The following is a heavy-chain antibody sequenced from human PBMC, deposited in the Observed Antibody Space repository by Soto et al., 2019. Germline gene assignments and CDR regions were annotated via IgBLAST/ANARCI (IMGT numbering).Heavy chain of an antibody. CDR2: FNPDGGRT. CDR3: ARGDYHGMDV. CDR1: GYIFDNYY. D-gene: IGHD1-26*01. J-gene: IGHJ6*02. V-gene: IGHV1-46*02. Sequence: QVHLVESGAEVQKPGASMTLSCQASGYIFDNYYMHWVRQAPGQGLEWMGIFNPDGGRTTYAQKFQGRVMLTGDTSTSTGYMELTRLTSEDTAVYFCARGDYHGMDVWGQGTTVTVSS.